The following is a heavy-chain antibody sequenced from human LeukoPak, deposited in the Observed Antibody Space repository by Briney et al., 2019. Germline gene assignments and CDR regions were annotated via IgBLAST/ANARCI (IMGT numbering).Heavy chain of an antibody. Sequence: GDSLKISCQGSGYNFGTYWVAWVRQMPGKGLQCMGIIYPGDSDTRYSPSFQGQVTISADRSISTAYLQWSSLKASDTAMYYCAIHRLGNYYKEFDYWGQGTQVTVSS. CDR3: AIHRLGNYYKEFDY. V-gene: IGHV5-51*01. D-gene: IGHD3-10*01. CDR2: IYPGDSDT. CDR1: GYNFGTYW. J-gene: IGHJ4*02.